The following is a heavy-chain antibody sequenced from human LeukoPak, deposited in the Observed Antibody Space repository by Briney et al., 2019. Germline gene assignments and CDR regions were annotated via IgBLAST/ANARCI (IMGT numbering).Heavy chain of an antibody. J-gene: IGHJ4*02. CDR1: GFTFSSYW. D-gene: IGHD2-8*01. V-gene: IGHV3-7*01. CDR3: ARGPTNGQAFDY. CDR2: IKQDGSEK. Sequence: PGGSLRLSCAASGFTFSSYWMSWVRQAPGKGREGVAHIKQDGSEKYYVDSVKGGFTISRDKAKNSLSLQMNSLRAEDTAVYWCARGPTNGQAFDYWGQGTLVSVSS.